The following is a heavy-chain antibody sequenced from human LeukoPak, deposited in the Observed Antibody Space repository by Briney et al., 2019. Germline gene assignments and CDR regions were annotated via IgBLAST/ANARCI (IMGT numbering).Heavy chain of an antibody. CDR1: GFAFSSYA. CDR3: AKDKDYYDSSGYYLDAFDI. CDR2: ISGSGGST. D-gene: IGHD3-22*01. Sequence: PGRSLRLSCAASGFAFSSYAMHWVRQAPGKGLEWVSAISGSGGSTYYADSVKGRFTISRDNSKNTLYLQMNSLRAEDTAVYYCAKDKDYYDSSGYYLDAFDIWGQGTMVTVSS. J-gene: IGHJ3*02. V-gene: IGHV3-23*01.